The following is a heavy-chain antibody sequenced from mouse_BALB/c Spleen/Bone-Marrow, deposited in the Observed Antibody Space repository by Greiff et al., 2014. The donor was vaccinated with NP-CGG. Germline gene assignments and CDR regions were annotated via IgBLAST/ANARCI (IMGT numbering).Heavy chain of an antibody. CDR1: GYSFTDYT. Sequence: VQLQQSGPELVKPGSSVKMSCKTSGYSFTDYTIHWVKQSHGKSLEWIGDFNPNNGGTDYNQKFQDKATLTVDKSSWTAFMEFRSLTFEDSAVYYCARARWYDYWGQGTTLTVSS. D-gene: IGHD1-1*02. CDR3: ARARWYDY. CDR2: FNPNNGGT. V-gene: IGHV1-22*01. J-gene: IGHJ2*01.